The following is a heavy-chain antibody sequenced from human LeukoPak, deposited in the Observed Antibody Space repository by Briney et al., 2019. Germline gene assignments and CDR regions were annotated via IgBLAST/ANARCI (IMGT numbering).Heavy chain of an antibody. CDR1: GFTFSSYA. Sequence: GRSLRLSCAASGFTFSSYAMSWVRQAPGKGLEWVSAISGSGGSTYYADSVKGRFTISRDNSKNTLYLQMNSLRAEDTAVYYCAKSRTVVTPGAMGYRGQGTLVTVSS. J-gene: IGHJ4*02. D-gene: IGHD2-21*02. CDR2: ISGSGGST. CDR3: AKSRTVVTPGAMGY. V-gene: IGHV3-23*01.